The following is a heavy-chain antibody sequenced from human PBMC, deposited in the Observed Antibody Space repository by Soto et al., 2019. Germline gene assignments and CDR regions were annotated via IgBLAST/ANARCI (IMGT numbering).Heavy chain of an antibody. V-gene: IGHV4-59*01. CDR3: ARGAGCSGGSCYQNWFDP. CDR2: IYYSGST. J-gene: IGHJ5*02. CDR1: GGSISSYY. D-gene: IGHD2-15*01. Sequence: SETLSLTCTVSGGSISSYYWSWIRQPPGKGLEWIGYIYYSGSTNYNPSLKSRVTISVDTSKNQFSLKLSSVTAADTAVYYCARGAGCSGGSCYQNWFDPWGQGTLVTVSS.